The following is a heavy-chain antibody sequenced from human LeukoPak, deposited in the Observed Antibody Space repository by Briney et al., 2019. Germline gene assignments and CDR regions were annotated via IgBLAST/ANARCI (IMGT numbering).Heavy chain of an antibody. CDR3: ARGLSIAARPGTYYYYYYMDV. D-gene: IGHD6-6*01. CDR1: GYTFTSYG. J-gene: IGHJ6*03. CDR2: ISAYNGNT. Sequence: GASVKVSCKASGYTFTSYGISRVRQAPGQGLEWMGWISAYNGNTNYAQRLQGRVTMTTDASTSTAYMELRSLRSDDTAVYYCARGLSIAARPGTYYYYYYMDVWGKGTTVTVSS. V-gene: IGHV1-18*01.